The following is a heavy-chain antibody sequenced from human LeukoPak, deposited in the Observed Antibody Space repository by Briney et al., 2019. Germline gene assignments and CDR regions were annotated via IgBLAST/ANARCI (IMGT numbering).Heavy chain of an antibody. Sequence: ASVKVSCKASGYTFTGYYIHWVRQAPGQGLEWMGWIDPKSGDTNYAQKLQGRVTMTTDTSTGTAYMELRSLRSDDTAVYYCARGGVGRFLEWLWSGMDVWGQGTTVTVSS. J-gene: IGHJ6*02. CDR3: ARGGVGRFLEWLWSGMDV. CDR1: GYTFTGYY. V-gene: IGHV1-18*04. CDR2: IDPKSGDT. D-gene: IGHD3-3*01.